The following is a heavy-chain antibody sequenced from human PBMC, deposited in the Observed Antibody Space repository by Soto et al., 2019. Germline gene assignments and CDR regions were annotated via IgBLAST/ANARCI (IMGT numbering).Heavy chain of an antibody. CDR2: TWYDGSNK. J-gene: IGHJ4*01. Sequence: QVQLVESGGGVVQPGRSLRLSCAASGFTFSSYNMHWVRQAPGRGLEWVAVTWYDGSNKYNADAVKGRFTISRDNSKNTLYLQMNSLRAEDTALYYCARDVGTTTVIIPGYWGHGTLVTVSS. D-gene: IGHD4-17*01. CDR3: ARDVGTTTVIIPGY. V-gene: IGHV3-33*01. CDR1: GFTFSSYN.